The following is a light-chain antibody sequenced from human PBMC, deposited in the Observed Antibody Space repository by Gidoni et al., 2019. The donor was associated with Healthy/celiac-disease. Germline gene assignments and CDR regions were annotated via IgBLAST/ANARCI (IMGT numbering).Light chain of an antibody. Sequence: EIVMTQSPATLSVSPGERATLACRASHSVSSNLAWHQQKPGQAPRLLIYCASTRATGIPARFSGSGSGTEFTLTISSLQSEDFAVYYCQQYNNWPPATFGHGTKLEIK. J-gene: IGKJ2*01. CDR1: HSVSSN. CDR3: QQYNNWPPAT. V-gene: IGKV3-15*01. CDR2: CAS.